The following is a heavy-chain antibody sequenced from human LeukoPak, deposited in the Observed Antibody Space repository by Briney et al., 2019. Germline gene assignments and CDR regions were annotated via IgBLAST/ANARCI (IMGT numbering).Heavy chain of an antibody. V-gene: IGHV4-30-2*01. CDR2: IYHSGST. CDR1: GGSISSGGYY. CDR3: ARVGDYALKD. Sequence: ASETLSLTCTVSGGSISSGGYYWSWIWQPPGKGLEWIGYIYHSGSTYYNPSLKSRVTISVDRSENQFSLKLSSVTAADTAVYYCARVGDYALKDWGQGTLVTVSS. J-gene: IGHJ4*02. D-gene: IGHD3-16*01.